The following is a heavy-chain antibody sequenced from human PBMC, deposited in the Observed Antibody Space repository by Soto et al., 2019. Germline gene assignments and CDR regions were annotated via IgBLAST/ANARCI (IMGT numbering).Heavy chain of an antibody. D-gene: IGHD3-9*01. V-gene: IGHV2-5*02. CDR1: GFSLSTSGVG. J-gene: IGHJ2*01. CDR2: IYWDDDK. Sequence: QITLKESGPTLVKPTQTLTLTCTFSGFSLSTSGVGMGWIRQPPGKALEWLALIYWDDDKRYSPSLKSRLTITKDTSKNQVLLTMTNMDPVDTATYYSAHSGDYDILTGRYSYFDLWGRGTLVTVSS. CDR3: AHSGDYDILTGRYSYFDL.